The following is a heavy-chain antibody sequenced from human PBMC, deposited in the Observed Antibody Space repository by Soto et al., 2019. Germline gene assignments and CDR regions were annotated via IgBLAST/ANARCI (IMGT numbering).Heavy chain of an antibody. V-gene: IGHV4-59*01. CDR3: ARYRREAVAGYTLDN. D-gene: IGHD6-13*01. Sequence: ASETLSLTCTVSGGSINSYYWTWIRQPPGKGLEWIGYVYNSGSTNYNPSLKSRVTISEDTSKSQFSLKVNSMTAADTAVYYCARYRREAVAGYTLDNWGQGILVTVPQ. CDR1: GGSINSYY. CDR2: VYNSGST. J-gene: IGHJ4*02.